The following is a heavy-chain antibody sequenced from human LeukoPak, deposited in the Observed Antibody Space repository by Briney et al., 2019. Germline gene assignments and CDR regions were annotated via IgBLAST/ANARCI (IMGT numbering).Heavy chain of an antibody. D-gene: IGHD3-22*01. Sequence: GGSLRLPCTVSGLTFGDYAMSWVRQAPGKGLEWVGFIRSKAYGGTAEYAASVKGRFTVSRDDSKSVAYLQMNSLKTEDTAVYYCTRTLISTYYYDSNGFFDYWGQGTLVTVSP. CDR1: GLTFGDYA. J-gene: IGHJ4*02. V-gene: IGHV3-49*04. CDR3: TRTLISTYYYDSNGFFDY. CDR2: IRSKAYGGTA.